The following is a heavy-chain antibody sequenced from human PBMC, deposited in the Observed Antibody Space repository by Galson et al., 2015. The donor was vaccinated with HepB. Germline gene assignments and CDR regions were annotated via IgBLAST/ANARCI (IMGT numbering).Heavy chain of an antibody. CDR3: ARDQSPTTVTSIDYFDY. CDR2: INPNSGGT. V-gene: IGHV1-2*06. Sequence: SVKVSCKASGYTFTGYYMHWVRQAPGQGLEWMGRINPNSGGTNYAQKFQGRVTMTRDTSISTAYMELSRLRSDDTAVYYCARDQSPTTVTSIDYFDYWGQGTLVTVSS. D-gene: IGHD4-11*01. J-gene: IGHJ4*02. CDR1: GYTFTGYY.